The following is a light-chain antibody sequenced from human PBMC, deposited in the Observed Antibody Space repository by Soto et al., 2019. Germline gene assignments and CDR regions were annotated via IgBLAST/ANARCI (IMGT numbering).Light chain of an antibody. CDR2: DVS. CDR3: QYRTT. Sequence: EIVLTQSPATLSLSPGERATLSCRASQSISNYLAWYQHKPGQAPRLLIDDVSSRATGIPARFSGSGSGTDFTLTISSLEPEDFAVYYCQYRTTFGQGTRLEIK. J-gene: IGKJ5*01. CDR1: QSISNY. V-gene: IGKV3-11*01.